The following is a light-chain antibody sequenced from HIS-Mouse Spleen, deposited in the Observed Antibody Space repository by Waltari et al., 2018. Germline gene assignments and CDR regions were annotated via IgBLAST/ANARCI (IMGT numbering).Light chain of an antibody. Sequence: DIQMTQSPSTLSASVGDRVTITCRASQSISSWLDWYQQKPGEAPKLLIYKASSLESGVPSRFSGSGSGTEFTLTISSLQPDDFATYYCQQYNSYPFTFGPGTKVDIK. J-gene: IGKJ3*01. CDR1: QSISSW. V-gene: IGKV1-5*03. CDR3: QQYNSYPFT. CDR2: KAS.